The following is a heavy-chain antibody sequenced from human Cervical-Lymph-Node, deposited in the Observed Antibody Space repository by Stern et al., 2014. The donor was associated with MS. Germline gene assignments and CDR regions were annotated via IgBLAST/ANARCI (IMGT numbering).Heavy chain of an antibody. D-gene: IGHD2-21*01. J-gene: IGHJ5*02. CDR2: IFPNDEK. CDR1: GFSLRKAGMG. CDR3: ARTLLLLFGYFSSRWFDP. Sequence: QVTLKESGPVLVKSTETLTLTCTVSGFSLRKAGMGVSWIRQPPGKALEWLAHIFPNDEKSYRTSLKSRLTISKDTSKSQVVLTMTNMDPLDTATYYCARTLLLLFGYFSSRWFDPWGQGTLVTVSS. V-gene: IGHV2-26*01.